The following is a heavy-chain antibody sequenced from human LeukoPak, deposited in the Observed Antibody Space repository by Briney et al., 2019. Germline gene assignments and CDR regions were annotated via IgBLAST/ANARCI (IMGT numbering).Heavy chain of an antibody. V-gene: IGHV3-64D*09. D-gene: IGHD2-15*01. Sequence: PGGSLRLPCSASGFPFSSYAMHWVCQAPGKGLEYVSAISDSGGSTYYADTVKGRLTISRDNSKNTLYLQMSSLRAEDTAVYFCVRGYSFGPYGMDVWGQGTTVTVSS. CDR3: VRGYSFGPYGMDV. J-gene: IGHJ6*02. CDR1: GFPFSSYA. CDR2: ISDSGGST.